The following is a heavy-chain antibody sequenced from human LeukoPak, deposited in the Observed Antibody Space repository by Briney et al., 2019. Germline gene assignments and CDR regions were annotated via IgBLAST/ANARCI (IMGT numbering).Heavy chain of an antibody. CDR2: IIPIFGTA. D-gene: IGHD3-22*01. CDR3: AREGNNHYYHSNPFDY. J-gene: IGHJ4*02. V-gene: IGHV1-69*13. CDR1: GGTFSSYA. Sequence: ASVKVSCKASGGTFSSYAISWVRQAPGQGLEWMGGIIPIFGTASYAQKFQGRVTITADESTSTAYMELSSLRSEDTAVYYCAREGNNHYYHSNPFDYWGQGTLVTVSS.